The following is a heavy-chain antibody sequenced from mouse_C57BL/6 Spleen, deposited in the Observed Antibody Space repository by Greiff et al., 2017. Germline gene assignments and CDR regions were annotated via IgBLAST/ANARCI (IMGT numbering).Heavy chain of an antibody. Sequence: QVQLQQSGPELVKPGASVKISCKASGYAFSSSWMNWVKQRPGKGLEWIGRIYPGDGATNYNGKFKGKATLTADKSSSTAYMQLSSLTSEDSAVYFCARKYYGAEGYFDVWGTGTTVTVSS. J-gene: IGHJ1*03. CDR1: GYAFSSSW. CDR2: IYPGDGAT. CDR3: ARKYYGAEGYFDV. V-gene: IGHV1-82*01. D-gene: IGHD1-1*01.